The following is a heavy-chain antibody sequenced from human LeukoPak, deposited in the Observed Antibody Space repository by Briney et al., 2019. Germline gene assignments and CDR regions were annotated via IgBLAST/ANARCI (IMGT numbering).Heavy chain of an antibody. Sequence: GESLRLSCAASGFTFNNYGMHWVREAPGKGLEWVALIWYDGTNKYYGDSVKGRFTISRDNSKNTLYLQMNSLRAEDTAVYYCARGRFGELSVATFDISGQGTMVTVSS. CDR3: ARGRFGELSVATFDI. CDR2: IWYDGTNK. J-gene: IGHJ3*02. CDR1: GFTFNNYG. V-gene: IGHV3-33*01. D-gene: IGHD3-10*01.